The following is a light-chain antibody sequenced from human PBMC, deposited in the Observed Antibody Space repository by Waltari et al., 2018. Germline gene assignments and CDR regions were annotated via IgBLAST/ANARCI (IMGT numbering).Light chain of an antibody. CDR1: QSVSSRY. V-gene: IGKV3-20*01. CDR3: QQYGSSPRYT. CDR2: GAS. J-gene: IGKJ2*01. Sequence: EIVLTQSPGTLSLSPGERATLSCRASQSVSSRYLAWYQQKPGQAPRLLVFGASSRATGIPDRLSGSGSGTDFTLTISRLEPEDFAVYYCQQYGSSPRYTFGQGTKVAIK.